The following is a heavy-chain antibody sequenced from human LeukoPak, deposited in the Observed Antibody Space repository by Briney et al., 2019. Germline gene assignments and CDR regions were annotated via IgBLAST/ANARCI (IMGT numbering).Heavy chain of an antibody. V-gene: IGHV3-48*02. J-gene: IGHJ4*02. CDR1: GFTFSSYS. CDR2: ISSSSSTI. D-gene: IGHD6-13*01. Sequence: GGSLRLSCAASGFTFSSYSMNWVRQAPGKGLEWVSYISSSSSTIYYADSVKGRFTISRDNAKNSLYLQMNSLRDEDTAVYYCASGWVGSSWLAPYWGQGTLVTVSS. CDR3: ASGWVGSSWLAPY.